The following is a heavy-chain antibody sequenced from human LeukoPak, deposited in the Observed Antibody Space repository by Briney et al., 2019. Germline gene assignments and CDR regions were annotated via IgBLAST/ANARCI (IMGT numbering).Heavy chain of an antibody. V-gene: IGHV3-66*02. CDR1: GFTVSKNY. J-gene: IGHJ6*03. CDR2: IYRVGST. Sequence: PGGSLRLSCAASGFTVSKNYMSWVRQAPGKGLEGVSIIYRVGSTYYADSVKCRFTISRDNSKNTLYLQMNSLRTEDTAVYYCASPGNYFYYYNLDVWGKGSTVTVSS. CDR3: ASPGNYFYYYNLDV.